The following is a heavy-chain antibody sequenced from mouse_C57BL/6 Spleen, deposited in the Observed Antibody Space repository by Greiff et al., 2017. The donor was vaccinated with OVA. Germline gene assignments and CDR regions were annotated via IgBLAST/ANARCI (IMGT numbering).Heavy chain of an antibody. V-gene: IGHV5-6*02. CDR2: ISSGGSYT. J-gene: IGHJ3*01. Sequence: EVKLVESGGDLVKPGGSLKLSCAASGFTFSSYGMSWVRQTPDKRLEWVATISSGGSYTYYPDSVKGRFTISRDNAKNTLYLQMSSLKSEDTAMYYCARRGYEYDAWFAYWGQGTLVTVSA. CDR3: ARRGYEYDAWFAY. D-gene: IGHD2-4*01. CDR1: GFTFSSYG.